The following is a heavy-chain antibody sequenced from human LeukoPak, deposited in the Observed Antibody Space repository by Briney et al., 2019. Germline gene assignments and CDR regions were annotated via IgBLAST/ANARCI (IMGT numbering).Heavy chain of an antibody. CDR3: AKDPIVVVPAAIGDAFDI. Sequence: GGSLRLSCAASGFTFSSYGMHWVRQAPGKGLEWVAVISYDGSNKYYADSVKGRFTISRDNSKNTLYLQMNSLRAEDTAVYYCAKDPIVVVPAAIGDAFDIWGQGTMVTVSS. J-gene: IGHJ3*02. D-gene: IGHD2-2*01. CDR2: ISYDGSNK. CDR1: GFTFSSYG. V-gene: IGHV3-30*18.